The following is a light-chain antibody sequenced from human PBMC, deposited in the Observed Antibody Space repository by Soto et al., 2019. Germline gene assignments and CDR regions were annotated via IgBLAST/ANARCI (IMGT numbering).Light chain of an antibody. J-gene: IGLJ1*01. Sequence: QSVLTQLASVSDSPGQSITISCTGTSSDVGGSNFASWYQQHPGKLPKLIIYGVANRPSCVSNRFAGSKSGSSASLITSRLQTGDEADYDCVSYTASTTGVFGTGTKVTVL. CDR1: SSDVGGSNF. CDR3: VSYTASTTGV. CDR2: GVA. V-gene: IGLV2-14*03.